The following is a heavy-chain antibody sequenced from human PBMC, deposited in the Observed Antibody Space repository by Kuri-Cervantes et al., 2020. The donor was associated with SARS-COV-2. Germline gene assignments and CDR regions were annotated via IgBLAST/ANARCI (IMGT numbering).Heavy chain of an antibody. CDR2: IFYSGSI. CDR3: ARLSLGPAVTGGFDI. CDR1: GGSISSTSSY. V-gene: IGHV4-39*01. Sequence: SETLSLTCNVSGGSISSTSSYRGWVRQPPGKGLEWIATIFYSGSIYYNPSLRGRVTISVDTSNNQFSLKVTSVTAADTAVYYCARLSLGPAVTGGFDIWGQGTMVTVSS. D-gene: IGHD4-17*01. J-gene: IGHJ3*02.